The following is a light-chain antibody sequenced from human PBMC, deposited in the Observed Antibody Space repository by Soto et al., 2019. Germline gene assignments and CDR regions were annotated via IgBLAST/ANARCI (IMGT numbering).Light chain of an antibody. CDR3: VHSLQSPWT. CDR2: VGS. V-gene: IGKV2-28*01. CDR1: QSLLFSNGYNY. Sequence: DIVMTQSPLSLPVTPGEPASISCRSSQSLLFSNGYNYSDWYLQMPGQPSQLLISVGSDGAFEVPDRFSGSGSGTDFALKISRVEGEDVGVYYGVHSLQSPWTFGQGT. J-gene: IGKJ1*01.